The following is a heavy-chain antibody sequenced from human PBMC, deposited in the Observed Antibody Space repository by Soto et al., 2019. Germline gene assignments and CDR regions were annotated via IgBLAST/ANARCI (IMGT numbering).Heavy chain of an antibody. CDR2: IYTTGST. Sequence: KTSETLSLTCTVSRGSISHYYWSWIRQPAGKGLEWIGRIYTTGSTNTSPSLRSRVTMSLDTSKNQFSLKLTSVTAADTALYYCARDNSAGFDYWGQGTLVTVSS. V-gene: IGHV4-4*07. CDR1: RGSISHYY. D-gene: IGHD3-10*01. J-gene: IGHJ4*02. CDR3: ARDNSAGFDY.